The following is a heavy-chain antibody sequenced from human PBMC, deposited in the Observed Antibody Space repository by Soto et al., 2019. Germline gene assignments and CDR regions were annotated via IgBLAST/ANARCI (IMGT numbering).Heavy chain of an antibody. J-gene: IGHJ6*02. CDR3: AKDSNVVVPVRGAHYYYYGMHV. V-gene: IGHV3-30*18. CDR2: ISYDGSNK. D-gene: IGHD2-15*01. Sequence: GGSLRLSCAASGFTFSSYGMHWVRQAPGKGLEWVAVISYDGSNKYYADSVKGRFTISRDNSKNTLYLQMNSLRAEDTAVYYCAKDSNVVVPVRGAHYYYYGMHVWGQGTTVTVSS. CDR1: GFTFSSYG.